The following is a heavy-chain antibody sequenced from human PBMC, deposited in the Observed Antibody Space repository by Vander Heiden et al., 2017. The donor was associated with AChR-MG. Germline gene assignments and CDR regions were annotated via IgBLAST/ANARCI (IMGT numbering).Heavy chain of an antibody. Sequence: EVQLVESGGDLVQPGGSLRLLCAASGFTFSDRQMDWVRQAPGKGLEWVGRIRTKADSYTTDYAASVKGRFTISRDDSMKLLYLQMNRLKIDDTAVYYCASYRAPYDNWGQGTLVTVSS. CDR3: ASYRAPYDN. V-gene: IGHV3-72*01. CDR2: IRTKADSYTT. CDR1: GFTFSDRQ. D-gene: IGHD4-4*01. J-gene: IGHJ4*02.